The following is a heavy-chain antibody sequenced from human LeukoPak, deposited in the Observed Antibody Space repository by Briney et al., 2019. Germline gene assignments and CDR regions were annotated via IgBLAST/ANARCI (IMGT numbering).Heavy chain of an antibody. V-gene: IGHV4-39*06. CDR2: IYYSGST. D-gene: IGHD5-12*01. Sequence: SETLSLTCTVSGGSIIISGYYWGWIRQPPGKGLEWIGSIYYSGSTYYSPSLQSRVTISVDTSKNQFPLKLSSVTAADTAVYYCARGNSGYDPGWFDPWGQGTLVTVSS. CDR3: ARGNSGYDPGWFDP. J-gene: IGHJ5*02. CDR1: GGSIIISGYY.